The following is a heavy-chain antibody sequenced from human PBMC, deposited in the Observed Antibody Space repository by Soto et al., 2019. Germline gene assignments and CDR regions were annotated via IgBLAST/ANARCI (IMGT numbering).Heavy chain of an antibody. V-gene: IGHV4-31*03. CDR3: ARDLRGYSYGHKTHNWFDP. CDR2: IYYSGST. J-gene: IGHJ5*02. D-gene: IGHD5-18*01. CDR1: GGSISSGGYY. Sequence: QVQLQESGPGLVKPSQTLSLTCTVSGGSISSGGYYWSWIRQHPGKGLEWIGYIYYSGSTYYNPSLKIRVTISVDTSKNQFSLKLSSVTAADTAVYYCARDLRGYSYGHKTHNWFDPWGQGTLVTVSS.